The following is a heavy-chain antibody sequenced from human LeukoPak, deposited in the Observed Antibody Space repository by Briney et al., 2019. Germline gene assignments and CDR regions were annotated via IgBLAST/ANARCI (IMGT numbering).Heavy chain of an antibody. Sequence: ASVKVSCKASGYTFTSYGISWVRQAPGQGPEWMGWISAYNGNTNYAQKLQGRVTMTTDTSTSTAYMELRSLRSDDTAVYYCAREIYYDSSGYYDDAFDIWGQGTMVTVSS. CDR3: AREIYYDSSGYYDDAFDI. D-gene: IGHD3-22*01. CDR2: ISAYNGNT. J-gene: IGHJ3*02. V-gene: IGHV1-18*01. CDR1: GYTFTSYG.